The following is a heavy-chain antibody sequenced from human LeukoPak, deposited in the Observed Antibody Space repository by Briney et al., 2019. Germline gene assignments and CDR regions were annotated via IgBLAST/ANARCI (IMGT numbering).Heavy chain of an antibody. CDR3: ARGRTSDYYYDY. V-gene: IGHV4-38-2*02. CDR1: GYPISSGYY. J-gene: IGHJ4*02. D-gene: IGHD3-22*01. CDR2: MYHSGST. Sequence: PSETLSLTCSVSGYPISSGYYWGWIRQSPGKGLEWIGSMYHSGSTYYNPSLKSRVTMSVDTSKNQFSLRLSSVTAADTAIYYCARGRTSDYYYDYWGQGTLVTVSS.